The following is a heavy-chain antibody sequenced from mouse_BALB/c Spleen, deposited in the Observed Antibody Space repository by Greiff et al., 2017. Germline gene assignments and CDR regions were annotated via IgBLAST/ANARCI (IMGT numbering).Heavy chain of an antibody. Sequence: QVQLMESGAELVRPGTSVKISCKASGYTFTNYWLGWVKQRPGNGLEWIGDIYPGGGYTNYNEKFKGKATLTEHTSSSTAYMQLSSLTSEDSAVYFCARLPFAYWGQGTLVTVSA. CDR1: GYTFTNYW. CDR2: IYPGGGYT. D-gene: IGHD5-5*01. V-gene: IGHV1-63*02. J-gene: IGHJ3*01. CDR3: ARLPFAY.